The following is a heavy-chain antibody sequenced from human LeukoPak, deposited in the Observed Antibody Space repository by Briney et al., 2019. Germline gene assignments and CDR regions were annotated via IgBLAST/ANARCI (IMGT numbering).Heavy chain of an antibody. CDR2: ISGGSGDI. Sequence: GGSLRLSCAASGFIFGNFAMNWVRQAPGKGLEWVALISGGSGDIFVADSVKGRFTISRDNSKNTLYLQMNSLRAEDTAVYYCAREDDSSGTLDYWGQGTLVTVSS. V-gene: IGHV3-23*01. CDR3: AREDDSSGTLDY. D-gene: IGHD3-22*01. CDR1: GFIFGNFA. J-gene: IGHJ4*02.